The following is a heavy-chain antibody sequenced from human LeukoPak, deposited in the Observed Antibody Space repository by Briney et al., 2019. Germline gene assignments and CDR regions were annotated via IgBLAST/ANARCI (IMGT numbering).Heavy chain of an antibody. CDR2: MNPDRGNT. Sequence: ASVQVSCKASGYTFTSYEINWVRQATGQGLEWMGGMNPDRGNTGYAQKFQGRVTMTRDTSISTAYMELSSLRSEDTAVYYCARGRDCSGGSCDGGVDYWGQGTLVTVSS. V-gene: IGHV1-8*01. D-gene: IGHD2-15*01. CDR1: GYTFTSYE. CDR3: ARGRDCSGGSCDGGVDY. J-gene: IGHJ4*02.